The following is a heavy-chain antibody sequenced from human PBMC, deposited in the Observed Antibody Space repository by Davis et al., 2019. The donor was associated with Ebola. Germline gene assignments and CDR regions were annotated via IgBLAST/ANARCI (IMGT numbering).Heavy chain of an antibody. D-gene: IGHD2-21*01. CDR3: ARHAAYCDPATCFLFDD. CDR2: FRLGGRT. V-gene: IGHV4-39*01. J-gene: IGHJ4*02. CDR1: GVSISDGRFH. Sequence: SETLSLTCTVSGVSISDGRFHWGWVRQPPGKGLEWIASFRLGGRTYCNSSLESRLTVSADTSSNQLTLKLRSVTAADTALYFCARHAAYCDPATCFLFDDWGQGTLVTVSS.